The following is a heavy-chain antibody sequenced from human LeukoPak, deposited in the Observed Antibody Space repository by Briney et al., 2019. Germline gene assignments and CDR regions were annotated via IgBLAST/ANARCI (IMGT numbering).Heavy chain of an antibody. J-gene: IGHJ4*02. CDR3: ARDTYSSSSTIDY. V-gene: IGHV3-11*04. CDR2: ISSSGSTI. D-gene: IGHD6-6*01. Sequence: GGSLRLSCAASGFTFSDYYMSWIRQAPGKGLEWVSYISSSGSTIYYADSVKGRFTISRANAKNSLYLQMNSLRAEDTAVYYCARDTYSSSSTIDYWGQGTLVTVSS. CDR1: GFTFSDYY.